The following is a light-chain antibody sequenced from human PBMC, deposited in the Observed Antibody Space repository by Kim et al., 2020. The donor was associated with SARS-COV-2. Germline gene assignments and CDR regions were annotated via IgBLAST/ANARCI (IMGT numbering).Light chain of an antibody. CDR1: QIVTSSY. V-gene: IGKV3-20*01. Sequence: SPGERATTSCRASQIVTSSYVAWYQHRPGQAPRLLIYDGSKRATGIPDRFRGSGSGTDFTLTISRLEPEDFAVYFCQQYGSSTQTFGQGTKVDIK. CDR2: DGS. CDR3: QQYGSSTQT. J-gene: IGKJ2*01.